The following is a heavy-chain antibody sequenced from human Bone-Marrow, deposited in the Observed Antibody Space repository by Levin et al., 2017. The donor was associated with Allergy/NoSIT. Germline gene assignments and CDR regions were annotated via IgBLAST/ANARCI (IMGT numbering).Heavy chain of an antibody. D-gene: IGHD2-21*02. V-gene: IGHV3-48*02. CDR1: GFSFSDYG. CDR2: ISPSGSTI. J-gene: IGHJ4*02. CDR3: ATDPQRSDGYAFDY. Sequence: GASVKVSCAASGFSFSDYGMTWVRQAPGKGLEWVSYISPSGSTIHYADSVKGRFTISRDNAKNSLSLQMNSLRDEDTAVFYCATDPQRSDGYAFDYWGQGTLVIVSS.